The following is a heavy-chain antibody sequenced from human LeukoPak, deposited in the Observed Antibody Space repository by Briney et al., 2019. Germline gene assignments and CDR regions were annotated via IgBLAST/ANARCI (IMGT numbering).Heavy chain of an antibody. CDR2: IYYSGST. CDR3: ARVKLKAPRIFDP. CDR1: GGSISSGGYY. Sequence: PSQTLSLTCTVSGGSISSGGYYWSWIRQHPGKGLEWIGYIYYSGSTYYNPSLKSRVTISVDTSKNQFSLKLSSVTAADTAVYYCARVKLKAPRIFDPWGQGTLVTVSS. D-gene: IGHD1-1*01. J-gene: IGHJ5*02. V-gene: IGHV4-31*03.